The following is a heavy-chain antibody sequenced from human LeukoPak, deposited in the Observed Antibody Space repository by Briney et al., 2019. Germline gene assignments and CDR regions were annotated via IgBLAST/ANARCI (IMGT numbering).Heavy chain of an antibody. CDR3: ARGYCSGGSCQFDY. V-gene: IGHV4-31*03. D-gene: IGHD2-15*01. J-gene: IGHJ4*02. Sequence: SETLSLACTVSGGSISSGGYYWSWIRQHPGKGLEWIGYIYYSGSTYYKSSLKSRVTISVDTSKNQFSLKLRSVTAADTAVYYCARGYCSGGSCQFDYWGQGTLVTVSS. CDR1: GGSISSGGYY. CDR2: IYYSGST.